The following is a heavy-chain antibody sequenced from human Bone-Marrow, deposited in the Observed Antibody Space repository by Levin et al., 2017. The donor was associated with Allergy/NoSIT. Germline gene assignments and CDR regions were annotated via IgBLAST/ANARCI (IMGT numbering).Heavy chain of an antibody. V-gene: IGHV1-69*06. Sequence: SVKVSCKASGGTFSSYAISWVRQAPGQGLEWMGGIIPIFGTANYAQKFQGRVTITADKSTSTAYMELSSLRSEDTAVYYCARATPEYLYSSGWGDYYYYMDVWGKGTTVTVSS. J-gene: IGHJ6*03. D-gene: IGHD6-19*01. CDR3: ARATPEYLYSSGWGDYYYYMDV. CDR1: GGTFSSYA. CDR2: IIPIFGTA.